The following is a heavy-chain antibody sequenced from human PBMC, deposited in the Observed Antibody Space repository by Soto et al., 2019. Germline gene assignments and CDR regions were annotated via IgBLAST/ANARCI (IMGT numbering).Heavy chain of an antibody. CDR2: IYNSGST. J-gene: IGHJ6*02. D-gene: IGHD1-1*01. CDR1: GGSISGFY. V-gene: IGHV4-59*01. CDR3: ARARDGNWNFYGMDV. Sequence: SETLSLTCTVSGGSISGFYWSWIRQPPGKGLEWIGYIYNSGSTNYNPSLKSRVTISVDTSRNQFSLKVSSVTAADTAVYYCARARDGNWNFYGMDVWAQGTTVPVSS.